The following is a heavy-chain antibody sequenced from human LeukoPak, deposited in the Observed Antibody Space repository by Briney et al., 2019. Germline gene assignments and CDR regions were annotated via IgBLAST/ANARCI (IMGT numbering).Heavy chain of an antibody. CDR1: GYTFTSYG. V-gene: IGHV1-18*01. CDR3: ARPRYSNYLYNWGDP. Sequence: ASVKVSCKASGYTFTSYGISWVRQAPGQGLEWMGWISAYNGNTNYAQKLQGRVTMTTDTSTSTAYMELRSLRSDDTAVYYCARPRYSNYLYNWGDPWGQGTRVTVSS. CDR2: ISAYNGNT. D-gene: IGHD4-11*01. J-gene: IGHJ5*02.